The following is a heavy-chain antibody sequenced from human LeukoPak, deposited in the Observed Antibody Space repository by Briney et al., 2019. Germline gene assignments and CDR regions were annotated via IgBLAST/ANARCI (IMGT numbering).Heavy chain of an antibody. V-gene: IGHV4-59*02. CDR3: ASRKLGNDY. D-gene: IGHD7-27*01. Sequence: SGTLSLTCTLSGGSVSDYYWSWIRQSPGKGLEWIGYIYHTGSTSYSPSLKSRVTISADTSQNQFSLKLSSVTAADTAVYYCASRKLGNDYWGQGTLVTVSS. CDR2: IYHTGST. J-gene: IGHJ4*02. CDR1: GGSVSDYY.